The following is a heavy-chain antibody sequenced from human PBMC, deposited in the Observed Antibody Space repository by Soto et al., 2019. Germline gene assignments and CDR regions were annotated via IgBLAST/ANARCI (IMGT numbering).Heavy chain of an antibody. Sequence: QVQLQESGPGLVKPSETLSLTCAISGDSISSYYCMWIRQPPGKGLESIGYLYYGRSANYNPSLKSRVALSVDTSTNQCSLTLSSMTAADTAVYYCALRSMAVVPEYWGQGTLVTVSS. V-gene: IGHV4-59*01. CDR1: GDSISSYY. J-gene: IGHJ4*02. CDR2: LYYGRSA. D-gene: IGHD3-22*01. CDR3: ALRSMAVVPEY.